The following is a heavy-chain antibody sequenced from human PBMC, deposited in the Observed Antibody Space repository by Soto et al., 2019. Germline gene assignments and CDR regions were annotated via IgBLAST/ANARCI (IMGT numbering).Heavy chain of an antibody. CDR1: GFTFSNAW. J-gene: IGHJ6*02. CDR2: IKSKTDGGTT. CDR3: TTEKDFWSGYYTGGYYYYGMDV. Sequence: GGSLRLSCAASGFTFSNAWMNWVRQAPGKGLEWVGRIKSKTDGGTTDYAAPVKGRFTISRDDSKNTLYLQMNSLKTEDTAVYYCTTEKDFWSGYYTGGYYYYGMDVWGQGTTVTVSS. V-gene: IGHV3-15*07. D-gene: IGHD3-3*01.